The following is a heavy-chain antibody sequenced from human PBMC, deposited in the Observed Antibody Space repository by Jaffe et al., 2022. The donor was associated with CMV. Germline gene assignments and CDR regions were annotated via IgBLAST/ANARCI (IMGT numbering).Heavy chain of an antibody. V-gene: IGHV3-7*01. Sequence: EVQVVESGGGLVQPGGSLRLSCVFSGFTFSNYWMSWVRQAPGKGLEWVANIKQDGSEKYYDDSVKGRFTISRDNAENSLYLQMDSLGAADTAVYYCARGPLYYDFWTSLQWGQGTPVTVSS. J-gene: IGHJ4*02. D-gene: IGHD3-3*01. CDR1: GFTFSNYW. CDR2: IKQDGSEK. CDR3: ARGPLYYDFWTSLQ.